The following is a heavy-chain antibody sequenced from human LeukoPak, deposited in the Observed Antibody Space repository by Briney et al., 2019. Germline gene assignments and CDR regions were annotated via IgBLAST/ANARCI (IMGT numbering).Heavy chain of an antibody. CDR3: GARRAFDI. CDR2: IYYSGST. V-gene: IGHV4-39*07. Sequence: SETLSLTCTVSGGSISSNDYYWDWIRQPPGMGLEYIGSIYYSGSTYYNPSLKSRVTISADRSKNQFSLKLTSVTAADTAVYYCGARRAFDIWGRGTMVTVSS. J-gene: IGHJ3*02. D-gene: IGHD6-6*01. CDR1: GGSISSNDYY.